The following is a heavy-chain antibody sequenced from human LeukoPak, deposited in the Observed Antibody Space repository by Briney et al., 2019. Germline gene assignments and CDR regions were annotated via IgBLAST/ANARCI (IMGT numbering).Heavy chain of an antibody. CDR2: ISYDGSNK. J-gene: IGHJ4*02. CDR3: ARDPPSGYEIGIAFDY. CDR1: GFSFRSYG. Sequence: PGGSLRLSCAASGFSFRSYGMHWVRQAPGKGLEWVAIISYDGSNKYYADSVKGRFTISRDNAKNSLYLQMNSLRAEDTAVYYCARDPPSGYEIGIAFDYWGQGTLVTVSS. V-gene: IGHV3-30*03. D-gene: IGHD5-12*01.